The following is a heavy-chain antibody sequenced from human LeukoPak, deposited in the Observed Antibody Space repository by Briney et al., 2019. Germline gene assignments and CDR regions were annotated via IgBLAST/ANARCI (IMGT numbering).Heavy chain of an antibody. Sequence: PSETLSLTCAIYGGSFSTYYWNWIRQPPGKGLEWIGGINHSGSTNYNPSLKSRVTLSVDTSKNQFSLKLSSVTAADTAVYYCAIDTSGRSYWGQGTLVTVSS. J-gene: IGHJ4*02. CDR1: GGSFSTYY. D-gene: IGHD6-19*01. V-gene: IGHV4-34*01. CDR2: INHSGST. CDR3: AIDTSGRSY.